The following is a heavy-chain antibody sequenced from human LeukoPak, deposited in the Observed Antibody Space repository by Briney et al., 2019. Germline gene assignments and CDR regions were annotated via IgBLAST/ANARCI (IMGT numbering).Heavy chain of an antibody. V-gene: IGHV4-39*01. J-gene: IGHJ3*02. D-gene: IGHD3-3*01. Sequence: SETLSLTCTVSGGSIRSTSYYWSWIRQPPGKGLEWIGSVYYSGTTYYNPSLRSRLTMSVDTSNNQFSLKLSSVTAADTAMYYCARHARREALRHSAFDIWGQGTMDTVSS. CDR2: VYYSGTT. CDR1: GGSIRSTSYY. CDR3: ARHARREALRHSAFDI.